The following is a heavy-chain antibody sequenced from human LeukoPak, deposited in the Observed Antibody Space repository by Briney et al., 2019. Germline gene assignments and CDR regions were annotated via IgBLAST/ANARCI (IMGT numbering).Heavy chain of an antibody. CDR2: ISYDGSNK. V-gene: IGHV3-30-3*01. CDR3: ARDYTDLLDAFDI. D-gene: IGHD3-16*01. J-gene: IGHJ3*02. CDR1: GFTFSSYA. Sequence: GRSLRLSCAASGFTFSSYAMHWVRQAPGKGLEWVAVISYDGSNKYCADSVKGRFTISRDNSKNTQYLQMNSLRAEDTAVYYCARDYTDLLDAFDIWGQGTMVTVSS.